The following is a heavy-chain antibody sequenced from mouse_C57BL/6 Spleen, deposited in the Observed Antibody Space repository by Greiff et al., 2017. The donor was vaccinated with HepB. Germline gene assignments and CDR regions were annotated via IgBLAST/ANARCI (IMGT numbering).Heavy chain of an antibody. CDR2: ISSGSSTI. D-gene: IGHD1-1*01. V-gene: IGHV5-17*01. Sequence: EVKVVESGGGLVKPGGSLKLSCAASGFTFSDYGMHWVRQAPEKGLEWVAYISSGSSTIYYADTVKGRFTISRDNAKNTLFLQMTSLRSEDTAMYYCARADYYGSSYVGYWGQGTTLTVSS. CDR1: GFTFSDYG. CDR3: ARADYYGSSYVGY. J-gene: IGHJ2*01.